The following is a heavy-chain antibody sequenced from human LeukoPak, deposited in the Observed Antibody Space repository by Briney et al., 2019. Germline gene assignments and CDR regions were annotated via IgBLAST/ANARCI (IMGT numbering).Heavy chain of an antibody. CDR2: INAGNGNT. D-gene: IGHD3-22*01. CDR3: ARDLADYYDSLGNWFDP. V-gene: IGHV1-3*03. CDR1: GYTFTSYA. Sequence: ASVKVSCKACGYTFTSYAMHWVRQAPGQRLEWMGGINAGNGNTKYSQEFQGRVTITRDTSASTAYMELSSLRSEDMAVYYCARDLADYYDSLGNWFDPWGQGTLVTVSS. J-gene: IGHJ5*02.